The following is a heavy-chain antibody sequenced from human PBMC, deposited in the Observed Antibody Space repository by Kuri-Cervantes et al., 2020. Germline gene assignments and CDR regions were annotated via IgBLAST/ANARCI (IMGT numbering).Heavy chain of an antibody. CDR2: IIPIFGTA. V-gene: IGHV1-69*06. Sequence: SVKVSCKASGGTFSSYAISWVRQAPGQGLEWMGGIIPIFGTANYAQKFQGRVTITADKSTGTAYMGLSSLRSEDTAVYYCARGGPYGDYVEDYYYYYMDVWGKGTTVTVSS. CDR3: ARGGPYGDYVEDYYYYYMDV. D-gene: IGHD4-17*01. J-gene: IGHJ6*03. CDR1: GGTFSSYA.